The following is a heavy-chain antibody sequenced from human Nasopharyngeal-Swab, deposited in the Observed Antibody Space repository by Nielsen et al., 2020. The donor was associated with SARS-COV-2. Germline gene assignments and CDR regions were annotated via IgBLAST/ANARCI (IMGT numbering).Heavy chain of an antibody. CDR2: INTNSGGT. V-gene: IGHV1-2*04. J-gene: IGHJ3*02. CDR3: ARSHIVVVTDAFDI. D-gene: IGHD2-21*02. CDR1: GYTFTGYY. Sequence: ASVKVSCKASGYTFTGYYMNWVRQGAGQGLEWMGWINTNSGGTNYAQKFQGWVTMHRDTSISTAYMELSRLRSDDTAVYYCARSHIVVVTDAFDIWGQGTMVTVSS.